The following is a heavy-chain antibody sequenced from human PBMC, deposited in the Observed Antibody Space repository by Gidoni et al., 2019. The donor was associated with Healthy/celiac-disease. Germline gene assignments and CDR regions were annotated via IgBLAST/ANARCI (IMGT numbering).Heavy chain of an antibody. V-gene: IGHV3-7*05. J-gene: IGHJ4*02. D-gene: IGHD6-13*01. CDR3: ARDWYPGIAAAGILD. Sequence: EVQLVESGGGLVQPGGSLRLSCAASGFTFLSYWMSWVRQAPGKGLEWVANIKQDGSEKYYVDSVKGRFTISRDNAKNSLYLQMNSLRAEDTAVYYCARDWYPGIAAAGILDWGQGTLVTVSS. CDR1: GFTFLSYW. CDR2: IKQDGSEK.